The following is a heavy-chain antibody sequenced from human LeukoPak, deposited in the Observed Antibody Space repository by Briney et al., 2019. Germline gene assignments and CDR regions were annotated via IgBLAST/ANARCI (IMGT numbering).Heavy chain of an antibody. CDR1: GYSFTIYG. CDR2: ISTYDGDA. J-gene: IGHJ4*02. V-gene: IGHV1-18*01. CDR3: ARAPSGFTYGPGDH. Sequence: ASVKVSCKASGYSFTIYGITWVRQAPGQALEWMGWISTYDGDANYAQQLQGRVTMTTDTSTITAYMELRSLRSDDTAVYYCARAPSGFTYGPGDHWGQGTLVTVSS. D-gene: IGHD5-18*01.